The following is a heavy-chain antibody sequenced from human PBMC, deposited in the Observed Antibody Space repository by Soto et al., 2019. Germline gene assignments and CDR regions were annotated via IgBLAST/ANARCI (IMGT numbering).Heavy chain of an antibody. D-gene: IGHD6-19*01. CDR3: AEPFNTGWTRPDY. Sequence: EVQLLESGGGLVQPGGSLRLSCAASGFTFSNCAMTWVRQAPGKGLEWVSAISGSGGSTYYAGSVKGRFTISRDNSKNTLYLQMNRLRAEDTAVYYCAEPFNTGWTRPDYWGQGTLVTVSS. J-gene: IGHJ4*02. CDR1: GFTFSNCA. V-gene: IGHV3-23*01. CDR2: ISGSGGST.